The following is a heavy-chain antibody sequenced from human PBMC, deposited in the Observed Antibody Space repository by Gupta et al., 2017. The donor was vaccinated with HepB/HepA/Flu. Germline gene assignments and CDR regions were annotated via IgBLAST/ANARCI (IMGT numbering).Heavy chain of an antibody. CDR2: ISSSSSYI. J-gene: IGHJ6*03. D-gene: IGHD1-14*01. Sequence: EVQLVESGGGLVKPGGSLRLSCAASGFTFSSYSMNWVRQAPGKGLEWVSSISSSSSYIYYADSVKGRFTISRDNAKNSLYLQMNSLRAEDTAVYYCAREYRGHPGDYYYYYMDVWGKGTTVTVSS. CDR3: AREYRGHPGDYYYYYMDV. V-gene: IGHV3-21*01. CDR1: GFTFSSYS.